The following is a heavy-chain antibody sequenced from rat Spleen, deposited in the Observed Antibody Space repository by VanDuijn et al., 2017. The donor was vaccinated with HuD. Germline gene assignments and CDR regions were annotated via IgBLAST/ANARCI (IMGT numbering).Heavy chain of an antibody. J-gene: IGHJ3*01. V-gene: IGHV2-41*01. CDR1: GFSLTSYN. D-gene: IGHD1-4*01. CDR3: ARDENGYINQWFAH. Sequence: QVQLKESGPGLVQPSQTLSLTCTVAGFSLTSYNVHWIRQPPGKGPEGMGVIWNIGGTRYNSALKSRLSITKDTSKSKVFLKINSLQTEDTATYYCARDENGYINQWFAHWGQGTLVTVSS. CDR2: IWNIGGT.